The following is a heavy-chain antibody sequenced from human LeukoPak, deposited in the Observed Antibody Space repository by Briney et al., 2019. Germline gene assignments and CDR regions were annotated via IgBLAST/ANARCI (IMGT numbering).Heavy chain of an antibody. V-gene: IGHV3-33*06. D-gene: IGHD4-11*01. Sequence: GGSLRLSCAASGFTFSHYGMHGVRQAPGQGLEGVAVIWSDGSNEYYADSVKVRFTIARDNFQNTVSLQMNSLRAEDTAIYYCAKDAQRGFDYSNSLEHWGQGALVTVSS. CDR1: GFTFSHYG. J-gene: IGHJ4*02. CDR3: AKDAQRGFDYSNSLEH. CDR2: IWSDGSNE.